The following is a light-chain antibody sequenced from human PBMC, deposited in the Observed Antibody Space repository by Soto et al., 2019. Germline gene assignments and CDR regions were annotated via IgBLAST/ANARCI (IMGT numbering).Light chain of an antibody. J-gene: IGKJ3*01. Sequence: EIVLTQSPDTLSLSPGERATLSCRASQSVSGYLGWYQQKPGQAPRLLIYDASNRAYGVPARFRGSGSGTNFTLTIASLEPDDFAVYYCHQYDNAPFTFGPGTRVGIK. CDR3: HQYDNAPFT. CDR2: DAS. CDR1: QSVSGY. V-gene: IGKV3-11*01.